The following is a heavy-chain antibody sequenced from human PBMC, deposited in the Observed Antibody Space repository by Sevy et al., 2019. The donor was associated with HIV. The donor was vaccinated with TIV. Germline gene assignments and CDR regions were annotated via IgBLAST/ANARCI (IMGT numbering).Heavy chain of an antibody. Sequence: ASVKVSCKVSGYTLTQLSMHWVRQAPGKGLEWMGSFDPEDGETLYAQKFQGRVTMTEDTSTDTAYMELRSLRSEDTAVYYCATTKDYYDSRGSPFDYWGQGTLVTVSS. V-gene: IGHV1-24*01. CDR3: ATTKDYYDSRGSPFDY. CDR1: GYTLTQLS. J-gene: IGHJ4*02. D-gene: IGHD3-22*01. CDR2: FDPEDGET.